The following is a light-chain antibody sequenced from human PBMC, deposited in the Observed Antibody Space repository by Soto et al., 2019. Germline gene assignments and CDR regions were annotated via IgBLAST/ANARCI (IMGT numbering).Light chain of an antibody. Sequence: EIVLTQSPGTLSLSPGERATLSCRASQSVSSSYLGWYQQKPGQAPRLLIYGASSRATGIPDMFSGSGSGTDFTLTISRLEPEDFAVYYCHQYCSSPQRVGQGPKVDIK. CDR1: QSVSSSY. CDR2: GAS. V-gene: IGKV3-20*01. J-gene: IGKJ1*01. CDR3: HQYCSSPQR.